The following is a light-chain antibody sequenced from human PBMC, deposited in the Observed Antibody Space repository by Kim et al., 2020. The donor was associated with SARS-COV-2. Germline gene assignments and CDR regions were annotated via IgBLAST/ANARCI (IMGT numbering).Light chain of an antibody. CDR1: SSDVATYNR. Sequence: HPATISSTGTSSDVATYNRVSSYQQPPGAAPKLMIYEVSNRPSGVPDRFSGSKSGNTASLTISGLQAEDEADYYCSSYTSSSTVVFGGGTRLTVL. CDR2: EVS. V-gene: IGLV2-18*02. J-gene: IGLJ2*01. CDR3: SSYTSSSTVV.